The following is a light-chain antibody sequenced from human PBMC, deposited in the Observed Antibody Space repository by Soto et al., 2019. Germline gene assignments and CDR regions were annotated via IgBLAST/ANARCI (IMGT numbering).Light chain of an antibody. J-gene: IGKJ1*01. CDR1: QSIDKW. CDR3: QQYSRFSWT. CDR2: KAS. V-gene: IGKV1-5*03. Sequence: DIQMTQSPSTLPASVGDRVTITCRASQSIDKWLAWYQQKPGKAPKLLIYKASILQSGVPSRFSGSGSGTEFTLTISSLQPDDVGSYFCQQYSRFSWTFGQGTKVEIK.